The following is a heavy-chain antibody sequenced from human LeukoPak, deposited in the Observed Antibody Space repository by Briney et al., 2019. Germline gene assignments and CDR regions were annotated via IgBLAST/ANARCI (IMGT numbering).Heavy chain of an antibody. CDR2: LDQAGGES. J-gene: IGHJ4*02. CDR1: GFTFSNHW. D-gene: IGHD6-13*01. V-gene: IGHV3-7*01. Sequence: PGGSLRLSCAASGFTFSNHWMSWVRQAPGRGLEWVASLDQAGGESYYVDSVKGRFTISRDNAKNSLYLQMTSLRAEDTAVYYCASEASISSTWYGGDYWGQGTLVTVSS. CDR3: ASEASISSTWYGGDY.